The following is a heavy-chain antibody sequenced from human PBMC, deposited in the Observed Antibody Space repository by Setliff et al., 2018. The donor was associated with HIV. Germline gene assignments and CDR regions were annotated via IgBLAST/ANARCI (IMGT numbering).Heavy chain of an antibody. CDR3: ARGMLRSSWYAHHDAFDI. V-gene: IGHV4-59*01. CDR1: GGSISSYY. Sequence: KTSETLSLTCTVSGGSISSYYWSWIRQPPGKGLEWIGYIYYSGSTNYNPSLKSRVTISVDTSKNQFSLKLSSVTAADTAVYYCARGMLRSSWYAHHDAFDIWGQGTMVTVSS. D-gene: IGHD6-13*01. J-gene: IGHJ3*02. CDR2: IYYSGST.